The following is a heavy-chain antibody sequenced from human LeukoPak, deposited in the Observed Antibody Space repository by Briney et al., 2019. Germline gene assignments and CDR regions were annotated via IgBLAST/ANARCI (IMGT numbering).Heavy chain of an antibody. CDR2: FDPEDGET. J-gene: IGHJ4*02. D-gene: IGHD3-16*01. CDR3: ATDLPYHDYVWGSYSPYFDY. V-gene: IGHV1-24*01. CDR1: GYTLTGLS. Sequence: ASVKVSCKVSGYTLTGLSMHWVRQAPGKGLEWMGGFDPEDGETIYAQKFQGRVTMTEDTSTDTAYMELSSLRSEDTAVYYCATDLPYHDYVWGSYSPYFDYWGQGTLVTVSS.